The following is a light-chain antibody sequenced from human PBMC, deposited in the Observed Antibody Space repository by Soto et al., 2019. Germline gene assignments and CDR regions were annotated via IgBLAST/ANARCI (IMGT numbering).Light chain of an antibody. CDR1: SSNIGAGYD. J-gene: IGLJ2*01. Sequence: QSVLTQPPSVSGAPGQRVTISCTGSSSNIGAGYDVHWYQQLPGTAPKLLIYGNNNRPSGVPDRFSGSKSGTSASLAITGLQAEDEADYYCQSYDNSLNVRLFGGGTKLTVL. V-gene: IGLV1-40*01. CDR2: GNN. CDR3: QSYDNSLNVRL.